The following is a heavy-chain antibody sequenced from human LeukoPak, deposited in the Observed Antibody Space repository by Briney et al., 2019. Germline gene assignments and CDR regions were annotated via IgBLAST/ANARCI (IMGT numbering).Heavy chain of an antibody. V-gene: IGHV1-2*02. CDR1: GYTFTGYY. D-gene: IGHD5-18*01. CDR2: INPNSGGT. CDR3: ARGTTRGYSYGLFDY. J-gene: IGHJ4*02. Sequence: ASVKVSCKASGYTFTGYYMHWVRQAPGQGLEWMGWINPNSGGTNYAQKFQGRVTMTRDTSISTAYMELSRLRSDDTAVYYCARGTTRGYSYGLFDYWGQGTPVTVSS.